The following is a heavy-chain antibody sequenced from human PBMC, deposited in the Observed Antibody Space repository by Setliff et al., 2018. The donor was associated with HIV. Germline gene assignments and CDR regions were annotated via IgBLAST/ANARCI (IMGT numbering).Heavy chain of an antibody. CDR2: ISAYNVNT. Sequence: ASVKVSCKASGYTLTSYGISWVRQAPGQGLEWMGWISAYNVNTNYAQKVQGRVTMTTDTSTSTAYMELRSLRSDDTAVYYCARGKGVGGVVITGGLDVWGKGTTVTVSS. CDR3: ARGKGVGGVVITGGLDV. J-gene: IGHJ6*04. D-gene: IGHD3-10*01. CDR1: GYTLTSYG. V-gene: IGHV1-18*01.